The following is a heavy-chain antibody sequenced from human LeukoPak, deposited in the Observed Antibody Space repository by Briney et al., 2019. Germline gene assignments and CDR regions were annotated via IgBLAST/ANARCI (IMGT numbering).Heavy chain of an antibody. CDR1: GFTFSDYG. V-gene: IGHV3-33*01. J-gene: IGHJ4*02. CDR3: ARDRGYSFAHPLDY. D-gene: IGHD5-18*01. Sequence: GGSLRLSCEASGFTFSDYGMHWVRQAPGKGLEWVALIWHDGSNKYYADSVKDRFTISRDNSKNTLYLQMNGLRAEDTAVYYCARDRGYSFAHPLDYWGQGALVTVSS. CDR2: IWHDGSNK.